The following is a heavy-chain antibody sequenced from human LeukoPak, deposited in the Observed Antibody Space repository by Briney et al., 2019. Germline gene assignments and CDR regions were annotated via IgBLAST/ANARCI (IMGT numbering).Heavy chain of an antibody. J-gene: IGHJ4*02. V-gene: IGHV1-2*02. Sequence: GASVKVSCKASGYTFTDYWIHWVRQAPGQGLEWMGRIDPNRGATTSAQRFQGRVTMTRDTSISTVYLDLSGLGSDDTAVYYCGRDAPHQRFDYWGQGTLVTVSS. CDR2: IDPNRGAT. CDR1: GYTFTDYW. CDR3: GRDAPHQRFDY.